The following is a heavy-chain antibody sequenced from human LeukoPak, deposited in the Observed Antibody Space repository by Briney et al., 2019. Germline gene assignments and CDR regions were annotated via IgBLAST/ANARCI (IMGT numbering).Heavy chain of an antibody. D-gene: IGHD3-16*01. Sequence: PGGSLRLSCAASGFTFSSYAMHWVRQAPGKGLEWVAVISYDGSNKYYADSVKGRFTISRDNSKNTLYLQMNSLRAEDTAVYYCARGSMITFGEIEKFDYWGQGTLVTVSS. V-gene: IGHV3-30-3*01. CDR3: ARGSMITFGEIEKFDY. CDR2: ISYDGSNK. J-gene: IGHJ4*02. CDR1: GFTFSSYA.